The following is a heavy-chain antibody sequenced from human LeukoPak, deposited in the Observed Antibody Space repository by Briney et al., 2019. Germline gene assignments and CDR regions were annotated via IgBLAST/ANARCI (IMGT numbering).Heavy chain of an antibody. V-gene: IGHV4-34*01. J-gene: IGHJ4*02. Sequence: PSETLSLTCAVYGGSFSGYYWSWIRQPPGKGLEWIGEINHSGSTNYNPSLKSRVTISVDTSKNQFSLKLSSVTAADTAVYYCARASVAAPPGYWGQGTLVTVSS. CDR3: ARASVAAPPGY. D-gene: IGHD6-19*01. CDR2: INHSGST. CDR1: GGSFSGYY.